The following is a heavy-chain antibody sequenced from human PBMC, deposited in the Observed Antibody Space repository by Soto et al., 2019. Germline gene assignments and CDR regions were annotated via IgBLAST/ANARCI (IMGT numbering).Heavy chain of an antibody. CDR2: INGDGRTT. CDR1: GVSFSNYW. J-gene: IGHJ4*02. V-gene: IGHV3-74*01. CDR3: VGWDYSGAGLFYRTAH. Sequence: PGGSLRLSCTASGVSFSNYWLHWVRQAPGKGLAWVSRINGDGRTTNYADSVKGRFTISRDNAKNTMYLQLNSLRAEDTVVFFCVGWDYSGAGLFYRTAHWGRGPLVTVSA. D-gene: IGHD3-10*01.